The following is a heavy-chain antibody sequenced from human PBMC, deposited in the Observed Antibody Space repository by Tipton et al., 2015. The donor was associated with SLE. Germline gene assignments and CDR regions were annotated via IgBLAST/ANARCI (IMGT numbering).Heavy chain of an antibody. CDR3: ARFMMSVGFDY. CDR2: ISYSGST. J-gene: IGHJ4*02. CDR1: GGSMNIGVLY. Sequence: TLSLTCTVSGGSMNIGVLYWGWIRQHPGKGLEWIGYISYSGSTYYNPSLKSRITISVDTSQNQFSLKLSSVTAADTAVYYCARFMMSVGFDYWGQGTLVTVSS. V-gene: IGHV4-31*03. D-gene: IGHD3-16*01.